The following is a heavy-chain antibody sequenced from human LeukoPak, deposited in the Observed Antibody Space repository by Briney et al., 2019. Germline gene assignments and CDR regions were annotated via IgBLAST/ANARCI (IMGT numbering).Heavy chain of an antibody. D-gene: IGHD6-13*01. CDR2: IKDDGSQK. Sequence: GGSLRLSCVASGFTFSDFWMTWVRQPPGKGLEWLTNIKDDGSQKFYVDSVKGRFTVSRDNAKQSLYLQMSSLRADDTAVYYCVRGPLVTAAGVAWGQGTLVTVSS. CDR3: VRGPLVTAAGVA. J-gene: IGHJ5*02. CDR1: GFTFSDFW. V-gene: IGHV3-7*03.